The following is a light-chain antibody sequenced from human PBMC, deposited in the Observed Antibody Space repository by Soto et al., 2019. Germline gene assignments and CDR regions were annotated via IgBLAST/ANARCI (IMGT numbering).Light chain of an antibody. V-gene: IGLV2-14*01. CDR3: FSFTTAWTHV. CDR2: EVS. J-gene: IGLJ1*01. Sequence: QSARTQPASVYVSPGQSTTISCTGSSSDIGAYNYVSWFQQYPCKAPKLIISEVSNRPSGVSNRFSGSKSGTAASLTISGLQTEDEADYFCFSFTTAWTHVLGTGPKVTVL. CDR1: SSDIGAYNY.